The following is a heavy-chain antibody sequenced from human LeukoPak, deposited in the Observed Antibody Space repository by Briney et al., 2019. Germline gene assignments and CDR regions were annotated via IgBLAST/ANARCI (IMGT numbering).Heavy chain of an antibody. Sequence: GGSLRLSCAASGFTFSMYWMYWVRQVPGTGLVWVSRILRDVSSRSYEDSVKGRFTISRDNAKNTLYLEMNSLRVDDTAVYYCAGGSNGWSGIDYWGQGTLVTVSS. CDR2: ILRDVSSR. CDR1: GFTFSMYW. CDR3: AGGSNGWSGIDY. V-gene: IGHV3-74*01. D-gene: IGHD6-13*01. J-gene: IGHJ4*02.